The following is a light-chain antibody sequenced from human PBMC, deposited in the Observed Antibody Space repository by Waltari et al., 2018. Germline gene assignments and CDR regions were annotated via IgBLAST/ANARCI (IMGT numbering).Light chain of an antibody. CDR3: HQHYTTPWT. J-gene: IGKJ1*01. CDR2: WAS. Sequence: DIVMTQSPDSLAVSLGERATINCKSSQTVLYRDNNKNYLTWYQQKPGQPPKPLFSWASIRESGVPDRLSESGSGTDFTLTISSLQAEDVAVYYCHQHYTTPWTFGQGTKVEIK. V-gene: IGKV4-1*01. CDR1: QTVLYRDNNKNY.